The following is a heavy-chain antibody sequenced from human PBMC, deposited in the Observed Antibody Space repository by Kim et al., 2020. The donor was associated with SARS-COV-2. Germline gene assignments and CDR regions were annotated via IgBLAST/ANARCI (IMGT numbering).Heavy chain of an antibody. CDR1: GFTFSSYA. Sequence: GGSLRLSCAASGFTFSSYAMHWVRQAPGKGLEWVAVISYDGSNKYYADSVKGRFTISRDNSKNTLYLQMNSLRAEDTAVYYCARGGYGHFDYWGQGTLVTVSS. V-gene: IGHV3-30*04. CDR2: ISYDGSNK. CDR3: ARGGYGHFDY. J-gene: IGHJ4*02. D-gene: IGHD5-18*01.